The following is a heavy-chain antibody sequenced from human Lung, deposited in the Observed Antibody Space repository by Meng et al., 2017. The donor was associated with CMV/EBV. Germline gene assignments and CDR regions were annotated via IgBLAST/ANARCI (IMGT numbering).Heavy chain of an antibody. Sequence: ASVXVSCKASGYTFTGYYIHWVRQAPGQGLEWMGWINPNSGGTNYALEFQGRVTMTRDTSINTAYMELSRLRSDDTAVYYCARELEQQLSGMDVWGQGTTVTVSS. CDR1: GYTFTGYY. V-gene: IGHV1-2*02. CDR2: INPNSGGT. CDR3: ARELEQQLSGMDV. J-gene: IGHJ6*02. D-gene: IGHD6-13*01.